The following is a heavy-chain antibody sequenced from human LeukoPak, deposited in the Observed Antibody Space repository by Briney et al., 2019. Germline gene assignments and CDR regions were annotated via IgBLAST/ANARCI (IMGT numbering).Heavy chain of an antibody. CDR1: GFTFSSYA. J-gene: IGHJ3*02. CDR3: AKDPDYYDSSGDVAFDI. V-gene: IGHV3-23*01. CDR2: ISGSGGST. D-gene: IGHD3-22*01. Sequence: PGGSLRLSCAASGFTFSSYAMSWVRQAPGKGLEWVSAISGSGGSTYYADSVKGRFTISRDNSKNTLYLQMNSLRAEDTAVYYCAKDPDYYDSSGDVAFDIWGQGTMATVSS.